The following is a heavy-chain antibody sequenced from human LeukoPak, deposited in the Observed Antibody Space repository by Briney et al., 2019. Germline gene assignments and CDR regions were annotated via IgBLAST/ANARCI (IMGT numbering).Heavy chain of an antibody. CDR3: AHTNSYPSYYYYYYYYMDV. Sequence: SGPTLVKPTQTLTLTCTFSGFSLSTSGVGVGWIRQPPGKALEWLALIYWNDDKRYSPSLKSRLTITKDTSKNQVVLTMTNMDPVDTATYYCAHTNSYPSYYYYYYYYMDVWGKGTTVTVSS. V-gene: IGHV2-5*01. CDR1: GFSLSTSGVG. CDR2: IYWNDDK. D-gene: IGHD3-10*01. J-gene: IGHJ6*03.